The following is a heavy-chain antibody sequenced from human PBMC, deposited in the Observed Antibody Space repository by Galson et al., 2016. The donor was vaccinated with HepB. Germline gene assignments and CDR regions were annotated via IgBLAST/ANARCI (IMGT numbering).Heavy chain of an antibody. D-gene: IGHD3-22*01. CDR2: ISDSGGST. J-gene: IGHJ4*02. V-gene: IGHV3-23*01. CDR3: ARGFNYYDSCMIY. CDR1: GFTFSSYA. Sequence: SLRLSCAASGFTFSSYAMSWVRQAPGKGLEWVSTISDSGGSTYSADSVKGRFTISRDNSKNTLYLQMNNLRAEDTAIYYCARGFNYYDSCMIYWGQGTQVTVSS.